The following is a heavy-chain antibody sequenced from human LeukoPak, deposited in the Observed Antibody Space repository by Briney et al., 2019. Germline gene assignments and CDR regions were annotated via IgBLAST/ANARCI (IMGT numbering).Heavy chain of an antibody. J-gene: IGHJ4*02. V-gene: IGHV3-15*01. D-gene: IGHD6-13*01. CDR3: TTDLSSSSWYSDGVNFDY. CDR2: IKSKTNGGTT. Sequence: GGPLRLSCAASGFTFSNAWMSWVRQAPGKGLEWVGRIKSKTNGGTTDYAAPVKGRFTISRDDSKNTLYLQMNSLKTEDTAVYYCTTDLSSSSWYSDGVNFDYWGQGTLVTVSS. CDR1: GFTFSNAW.